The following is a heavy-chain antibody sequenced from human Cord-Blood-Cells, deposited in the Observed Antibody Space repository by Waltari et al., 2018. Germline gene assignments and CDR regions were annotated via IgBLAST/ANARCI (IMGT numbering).Heavy chain of an antibody. D-gene: IGHD6-13*01. CDR2: INHKGNT. Sequence: QVQLQQWGAGLLKPSETLSLTCAVYGGSFSGYYWSWIRQPPGKGLEWIGEINHKGNTNDNPALKGRVTISVDTSKNQFSLKLGSVTAADTAVYYCARVGLGYSSSWKAEKDYWGQGTLVTVSS. CDR3: ARVGLGYSSSWKAEKDY. V-gene: IGHV4-34*01. CDR1: GGSFSGYY. J-gene: IGHJ4*02.